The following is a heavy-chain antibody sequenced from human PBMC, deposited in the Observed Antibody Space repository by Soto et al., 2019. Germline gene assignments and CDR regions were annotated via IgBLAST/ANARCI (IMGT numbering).Heavy chain of an antibody. V-gene: IGHV3-23*01. CDR2: ISAGGDST. Sequence: EVQLLEAGGGLVQPGGSLRISCEASGCTFISDVMSWVRQARVKGMECVSTISAGGDSTYSADSVKGRFTISRDNSKNTMYLQMNSLRAEDTAIYYCAKACGTTMVSLLIDAFHLCGPGTMVPVSP. CDR1: GCTFISDV. D-gene: IGHD1-7*01. CDR3: AKACGTTMVSLLIDAFHL. J-gene: IGHJ3*01.